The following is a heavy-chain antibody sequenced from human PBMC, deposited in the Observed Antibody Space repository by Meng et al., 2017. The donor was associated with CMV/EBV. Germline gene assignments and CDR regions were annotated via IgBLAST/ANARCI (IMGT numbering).Heavy chain of an antibody. CDR3: AHIGEDIVGAVDDAFDI. Sequence: LSLTCAASGFTSSSYAMHWVRQAPGKGLEWVAVISYDGSNKYYADSVKGRFTISRDNSKNTLYLQMNSLRAEDTAVYYCAHIGEDIVGAVDDAFDIWGQGTMVTVSS. CDR1: GFTSSSYA. J-gene: IGHJ3*02. V-gene: IGHV3-30*04. CDR2: ISYDGSNK. D-gene: IGHD1-26*01.